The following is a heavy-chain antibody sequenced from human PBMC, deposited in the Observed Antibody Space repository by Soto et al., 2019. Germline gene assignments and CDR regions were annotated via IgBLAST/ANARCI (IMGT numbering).Heavy chain of an antibody. CDR2: IDPSDSQT. CDR1: GYSFAGYW. Sequence: GESLKISCKGSGYSFAGYWITWVRQRPGKGLEWMGRIDPSDSQTYYSPAFRGQVPISVTKSITTVFLQWSSLRASDTAMYYCARQIYDSDTGPNFQYYFDSWGQGTPVTVSS. D-gene: IGHD3-22*01. V-gene: IGHV5-10-1*01. J-gene: IGHJ4*02. CDR3: ARQIYDSDTGPNFQYYFDS.